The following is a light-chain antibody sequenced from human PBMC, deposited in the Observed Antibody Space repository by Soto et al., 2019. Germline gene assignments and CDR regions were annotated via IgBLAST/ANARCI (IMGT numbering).Light chain of an antibody. J-gene: IGLJ2*01. V-gene: IGLV3-1*01. CDR2: QDS. Sequence: SYELTQPPSVSVSPGQTASITCSGDKLGDKYACWYQQKPGQSPVLVIYQDSKRPSGIPERFSGSNSGNTATLTISGTQAMDEADYYCQAWDRGIVVFGGGTKVTVL. CDR3: QAWDRGIVV. CDR1: KLGDKY.